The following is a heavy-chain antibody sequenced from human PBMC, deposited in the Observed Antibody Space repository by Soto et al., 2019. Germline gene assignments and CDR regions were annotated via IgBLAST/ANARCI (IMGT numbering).Heavy chain of an antibody. D-gene: IGHD1-7*01. CDR1: GGSISSGGYY. Sequence: SETLSLTCTVSGGSISSGGYYWSWIRQHPGKGLEWIGYIYYSGSTYYNPSLKSRVTISVDTSKNQFSLKLSSVTAADTAVYYCARDGGLELYNWFDPWGQGTLVTVSS. CDR2: IYYSGST. J-gene: IGHJ5*02. CDR3: ARDGGLELYNWFDP. V-gene: IGHV4-31*03.